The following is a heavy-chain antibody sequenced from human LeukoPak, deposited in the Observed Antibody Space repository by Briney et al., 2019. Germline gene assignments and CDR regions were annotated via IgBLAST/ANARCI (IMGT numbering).Heavy chain of an antibody. CDR1: GFTFGSNA. CDR3: AKGINWFDP. CDR2: ITGSGGGT. J-gene: IGHJ5*02. Sequence: PGGSLRLSCAASGFTFGSNAMSWVRQAPGKGLEWVSSITGSGGGTYYAASVKGRFTVSRDNSKNTLYLQMNSLRTEDTAVYYCAKGINWFDPWGQGTLVTLSS. D-gene: IGHD2/OR15-2a*01. V-gene: IGHV3-23*01.